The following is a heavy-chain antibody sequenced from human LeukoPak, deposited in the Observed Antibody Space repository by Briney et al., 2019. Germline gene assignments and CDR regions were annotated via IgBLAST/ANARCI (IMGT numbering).Heavy chain of an antibody. CDR1: GGSISSSSYY. CDR3: ARIDSRGYYTVDY. Sequence: KPSETLSLTCTVSGGSISSSSYYWGSIRQPPGKGLEWIGSIYYSGSIYYNPSLKSRVTISVDTSKNQFSLKLSSVTAADTAVYYCARIDSRGYYTVDYWGQGALVTVSS. CDR2: IYYSGSI. D-gene: IGHD3-22*01. J-gene: IGHJ4*02. V-gene: IGHV4-39*01.